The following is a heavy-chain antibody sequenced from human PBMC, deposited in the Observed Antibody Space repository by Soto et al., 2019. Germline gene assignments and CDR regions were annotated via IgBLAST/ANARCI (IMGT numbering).Heavy chain of an antibody. D-gene: IGHD5-12*01. Sequence: GGSLRLSCRVSGFTFNNSGMHWVRQAPGKGLEWMAVISYDGSEKHYADSMKGRLTISRDNSKDTLHLQMNSLRAEDTAIYFCVKDRVPGAYGHYYGMDVWGQGTTVTVSS. CDR1: GFTFNNSG. CDR2: ISYDGSEK. V-gene: IGHV3-30*18. CDR3: VKDRVPGAYGHYYGMDV. J-gene: IGHJ6*02.